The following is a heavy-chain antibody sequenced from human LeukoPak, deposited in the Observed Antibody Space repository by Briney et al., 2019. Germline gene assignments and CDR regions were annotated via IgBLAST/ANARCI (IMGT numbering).Heavy chain of an antibody. J-gene: IGHJ5*02. CDR3: GSRGGYDFWSGPKDDWFDP. CDR2: IYDSGST. CDR1: GGSIRSSYYY. Sequence: SETLSLTCTVSGGSIRSSYYYWGWIRQPPGKGLEWIGSIYDSGSTYYNPSLKSRVTISVDTSKNQFSLKLSSVTAADTAVYYCGSRGGYDFWSGPKDDWFDPWGQGTLVTVSS. V-gene: IGHV4-39*07. D-gene: IGHD3-3*01.